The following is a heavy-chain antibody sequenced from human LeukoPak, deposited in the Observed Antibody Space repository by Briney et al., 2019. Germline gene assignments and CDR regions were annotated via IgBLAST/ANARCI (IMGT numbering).Heavy chain of an antibody. CDR2: ISGSGGST. Sequence: GGSLRLSCAASGFTFSSYAMSWVRQAPGKGLEWVSAISGSGGSTYYADSVKGRFTISRDNSKNTPYLQMNSLRAEDTAVYYCASHHVPVYYYYDSSGLADYWGQGTLVTFSS. D-gene: IGHD3-22*01. CDR3: ASHHVPVYYYYDSSGLADY. V-gene: IGHV3-23*01. J-gene: IGHJ4*02. CDR1: GFTFSSYA.